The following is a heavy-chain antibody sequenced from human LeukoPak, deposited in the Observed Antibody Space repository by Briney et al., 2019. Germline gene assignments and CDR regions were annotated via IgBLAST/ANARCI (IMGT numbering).Heavy chain of an antibody. D-gene: IGHD3-22*01. CDR3: AKSNGYGLIDI. Sequence: PSETLSLTCTVSGDSISSYYWSWIRQPPGKGMEWIGYIYNGDTNYNPSLKSRVTVSVDTSRNQFSLKLNSVTAADTAVYYCAKSNGYGLIDIWGQGTMVTVSS. V-gene: IGHV4-59*12. CDR2: IYNGDT. CDR1: GDSISSYY. J-gene: IGHJ3*02.